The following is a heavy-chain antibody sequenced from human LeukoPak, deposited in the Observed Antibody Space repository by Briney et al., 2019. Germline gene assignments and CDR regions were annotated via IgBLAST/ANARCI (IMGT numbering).Heavy chain of an antibody. V-gene: IGHV3-74*01. CDR1: GXTFSSYW. CDR2: INPDGSST. Sequence: GGSLRLSCAASGXTFSSYWMHWVRQAPGKGLVWVSRINPDGSSTTYADSVKGRFTMSRDNAANMLYLQMNSLRADDTAVYYCVRGIAGAANDHWGQGTLVTVSS. CDR3: VRGIAGAANDH. J-gene: IGHJ4*02. D-gene: IGHD6-19*01.